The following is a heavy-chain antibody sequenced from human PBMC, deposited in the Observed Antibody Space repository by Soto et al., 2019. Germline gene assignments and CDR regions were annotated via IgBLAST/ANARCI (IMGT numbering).Heavy chain of an antibody. CDR2: IYYSGST. CDR1: GGSISSGGYY. V-gene: IGHV4-31*03. Sequence: SETLSLTCTVSGGSISSGGYYWSWIRQHPGKGLEWIGYIYYSGSTYYNPSLKSRVTISVDTSKNQFSLKLSSVTAADTAVYYCARGKGRSGGSSRDYNWFDPWGQGTLVTVSS. J-gene: IGHJ5*02. D-gene: IGHD2-15*01. CDR3: ARGKGRSGGSSRDYNWFDP.